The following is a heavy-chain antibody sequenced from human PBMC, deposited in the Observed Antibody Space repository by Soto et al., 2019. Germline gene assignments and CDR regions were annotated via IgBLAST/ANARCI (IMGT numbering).Heavy chain of an antibody. Sequence: ESSVKVSRKASGYTFISYYMNSVRHSPGQGLEWMGIINPSGGSTSYAQKFQGRVTMTRDTSTNTVHMEVNSLRSEETAVYFCERTLTMVRTSSGGYWGKGTLVTVSS. CDR2: INPSGGST. J-gene: IGHJ4*02. CDR1: GYTFISYY. CDR3: ERTLTMVRTSSGGY. V-gene: IGHV1-46*01. D-gene: IGHD3-10*01.